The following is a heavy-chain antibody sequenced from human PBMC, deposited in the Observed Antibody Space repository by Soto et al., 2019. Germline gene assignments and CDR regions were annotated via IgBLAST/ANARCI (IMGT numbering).Heavy chain of an antibody. J-gene: IGHJ6*02. V-gene: IGHV3-74*01. Sequence: PGGSLRLSCAASGFTFSSFWMHWVRQVPGKGPVWVSRINRDGSATSYADSVKGRFTISRDNAKNTLYLQMSSLRAEDTAVYSCTRDSFDETLYYGWDVWGQGTTVTVSS. D-gene: IGHD3-9*01. CDR1: GFTFSSFW. CDR3: TRDSFDETLYYGWDV. CDR2: INRDGSAT.